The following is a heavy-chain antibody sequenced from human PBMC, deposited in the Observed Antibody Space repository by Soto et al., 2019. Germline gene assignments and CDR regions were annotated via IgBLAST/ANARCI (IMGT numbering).Heavy chain of an antibody. V-gene: IGHV3-23*01. CDR2: VSIGGST. J-gene: IGHJ4*02. CDR1: GFTFSSYA. CDR3: AKRRGAGGHFDY. Sequence: GGSLRLSCAASGFTFSSYAIGWGRQGPGKGLEWVAVVSIGGSTHYADSVRGRFTISRDNSKNTLSLQMNSLTAEDTAVYFCAKRRGAGGHFDYWGQGALVTV. D-gene: IGHD2-15*01.